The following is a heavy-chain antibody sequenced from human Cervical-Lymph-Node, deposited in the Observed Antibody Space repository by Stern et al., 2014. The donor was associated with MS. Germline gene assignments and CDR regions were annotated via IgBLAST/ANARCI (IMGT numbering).Heavy chain of an antibody. CDR2: INPSGDSA. V-gene: IGHV1-46*01. J-gene: IGHJ4*02. CDR3: ASGTGSKRPTGNY. CDR1: GYIFTSHY. D-gene: IGHD3/OR15-3a*01. Sequence: QLVQSGAEVKKPGASVKVSCKASGYIFTSHYMHWVRQAPGQGLEWVGIINPSGDSASYAQKFQGRVTMTRDTSTSTVYMELSSLRSEDTAVYYCASGTGSKRPTGNYWGQGTLVTVSS.